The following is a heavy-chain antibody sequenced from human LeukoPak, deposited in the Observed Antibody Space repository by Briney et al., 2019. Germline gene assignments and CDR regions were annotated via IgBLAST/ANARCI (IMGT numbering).Heavy chain of an antibody. CDR1: GFTFSSYS. CDR3: ARDRITMVRGVIGWFDP. J-gene: IGHJ5*02. CDR2: ISSSSSTI. Sequence: PGGSLRLSCAASGFTFSSYSMNWVRQAPGKGLEWVSYISSSSSTIYYADSVKGRFTISRDNAKNSLYLQMNSLRDEDTAVYYCARDRITMVRGVIGWFDPWGQGTLVTVSS. V-gene: IGHV3-48*02. D-gene: IGHD3-10*01.